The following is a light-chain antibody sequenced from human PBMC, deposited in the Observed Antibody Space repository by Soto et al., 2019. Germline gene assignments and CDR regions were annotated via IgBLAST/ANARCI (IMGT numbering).Light chain of an antibody. Sequence: EIVLTQSPGTLSLSPGERATLSCRASQSVNGNYLTWYQQKPGPAPRLLIYGASSRATGIPDRFSGSGSGTDFTITISRLEPEDFAVYYCQQYGSSFRYTFGQGTKLEIK. CDR3: QQYGSSFRYT. CDR2: GAS. J-gene: IGKJ2*01. CDR1: QSVNGNY. V-gene: IGKV3-20*01.